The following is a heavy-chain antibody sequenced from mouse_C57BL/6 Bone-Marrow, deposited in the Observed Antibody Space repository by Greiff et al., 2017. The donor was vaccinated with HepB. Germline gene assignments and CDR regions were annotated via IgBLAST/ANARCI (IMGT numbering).Heavy chain of an antibody. D-gene: IGHD3-2*02. J-gene: IGHJ3*01. CDR1: GYTFTTYP. Sequence: VMLVESGAELVKPGASVKMSCKASGYTFTTYPIEWMKQNHGKSLEWIGNFHPYNDDTKYNEKFKGKATLTVEKSSRTVYLELSRLTSDDSAVYYCARLAQATGAWFAYWGQGTLVTVSA. CDR2: FHPYNDDT. CDR3: ARLAQATGAWFAY. V-gene: IGHV1-47*01.